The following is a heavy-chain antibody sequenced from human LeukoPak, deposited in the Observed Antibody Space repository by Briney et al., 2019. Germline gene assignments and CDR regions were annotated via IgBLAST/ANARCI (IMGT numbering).Heavy chain of an antibody. V-gene: IGHV4-4*07. CDR3: AREAPATAMGLVYYYMDV. Sequence: KPSETLSLTCTVSGGSISSYYWSWIRQPAGKGLEWIGRIYTSGSTNYNLPLQNRVTISVDTPHSQSSLKLSSVTAADTAVYYCAREAPATAMGLVYYYMDVWGKGTTVTVSS. J-gene: IGHJ6*03. CDR1: GGSISSYY. CDR2: IYTSGST. D-gene: IGHD5-18*01.